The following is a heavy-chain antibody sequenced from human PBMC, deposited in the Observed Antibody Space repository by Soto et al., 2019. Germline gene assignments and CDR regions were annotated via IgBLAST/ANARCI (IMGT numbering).Heavy chain of an antibody. CDR3: ARAPWDGVEVLDWYFDL. CDR2: IWYDGSNK. D-gene: IGHD1-26*01. CDR1: GFTFSSYG. J-gene: IGHJ2*01. Sequence: GGSLRLSCAASGFTFSSYGMHWVRQAPGKGLEWVAVIWYDGSNKYYADSVKGRFTISRDNSKNTLYLQMNSLRAEDTAVYYCARAPWDGVEVLDWYFDLWGRGTLVTVSS. V-gene: IGHV3-33*01.